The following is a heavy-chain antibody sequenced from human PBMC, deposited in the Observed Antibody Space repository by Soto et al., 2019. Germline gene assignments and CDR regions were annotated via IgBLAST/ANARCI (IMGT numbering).Heavy chain of an antibody. D-gene: IGHD3-10*01. CDR2: INPLNGNT. V-gene: IGHV1-3*01. Sequence: QVQLVQSGAEVKKPGASVKVSCKASGYPFTDYAIHWVRQAPGQRPEWMGWINPLNGNTKYSQTFRGRVNISRATSATTAYMELRGLRSEDTAVYYCARQMVRVVDWFDPWGQGTLVTVSS. CDR3: ARQMVRVVDWFDP. J-gene: IGHJ5*02. CDR1: GYPFTDYA.